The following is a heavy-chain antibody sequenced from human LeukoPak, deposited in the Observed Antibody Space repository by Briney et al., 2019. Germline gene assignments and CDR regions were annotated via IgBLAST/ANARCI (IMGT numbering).Heavy chain of an antibody. CDR2: IYYSGST. D-gene: IGHD2-15*01. CDR1: GGSISSSSYY. J-gene: IGHJ6*02. V-gene: IGHV4-61*01. Sequence: SETLSLTCTVSGGSISSSSYYWSWIRQPPGKGLEWIGYIYYSGSTNYNPSLKSRVTISVDTSKNQFSLKLSSVTAADTAVYYCARVVRYSGPSYYYYGMDVWGQGTTVTVSS. CDR3: ARVVRYSGPSYYYYGMDV.